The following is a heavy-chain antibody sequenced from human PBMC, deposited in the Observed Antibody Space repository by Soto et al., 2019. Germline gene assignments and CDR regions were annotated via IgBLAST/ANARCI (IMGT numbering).Heavy chain of an antibody. CDR2: INPNSGGT. CDR1: GYTFTGYY. J-gene: IGHJ6*02. D-gene: IGHD3-10*01. Sequence: ASVKVSYTASGYTFTGYYMHRVRQATGRGLEWRGWINPNSGGTNYAPKFQGWVTMTRDTSIGTAYMELSRLRSDDTAVYYCARSMVRGVILAGYYYGMYVWGQGTTVTVSS. CDR3: ARSMVRGVILAGYYYGMYV. V-gene: IGHV1-2*04.